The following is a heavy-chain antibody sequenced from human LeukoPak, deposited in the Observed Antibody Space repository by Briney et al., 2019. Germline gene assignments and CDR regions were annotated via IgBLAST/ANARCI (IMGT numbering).Heavy chain of an antibody. CDR1: AYSISSGYY. D-gene: IGHD6-13*01. CDR3: AREVYSSSWYNYVFDY. J-gene: IGHJ4*02. CDR2: IYHSGST. Sequence: PSETLSLTCTVSAYSISSGYYWGWIRQPPGKGLEWIGSIYHSGSTYYNPSLKSRVTVSLDTSKNQFSLKLRSVTAADTAVYYCAREVYSSSWYNYVFDYWGQGTLVTVSS. V-gene: IGHV4-38-2*02.